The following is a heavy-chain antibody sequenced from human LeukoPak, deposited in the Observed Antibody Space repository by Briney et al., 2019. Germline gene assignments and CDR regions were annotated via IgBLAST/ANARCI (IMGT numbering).Heavy chain of an antibody. CDR2: ISAYNGNA. CDR1: GYTFTSYG. D-gene: IGHD3-22*01. J-gene: IGHJ4*02. Sequence: GASVKVSCKASGYTFTSYGISWVRQAPGQGLEWMGWISAYNGNANYAQKLQGRVTITTDTSTSTAYMELRSLRSDDTAVYYCARDRTYYYDSSGYYYVDYWGQGTLVTVYS. CDR3: ARDRTYYYDSSGYYYVDY. V-gene: IGHV1-18*01.